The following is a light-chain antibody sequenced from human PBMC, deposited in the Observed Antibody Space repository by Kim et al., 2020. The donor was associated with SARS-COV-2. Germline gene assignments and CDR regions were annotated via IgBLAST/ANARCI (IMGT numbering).Light chain of an antibody. CDR3: CSYAGSSWV. CDR1: SSDVGGYNY. J-gene: IGLJ3*02. Sequence: QSALTQPRSVSGSPGQSVTISCTGTSSDVGGYNYVSWYQQHPGKAPKLMIYDVSKRPSGVPDRFSGSKSGNTDSLTISGLQAEDEADYYCCSYAGSSWVFGGGTQLTVL. CDR2: DVS. V-gene: IGLV2-11*01.